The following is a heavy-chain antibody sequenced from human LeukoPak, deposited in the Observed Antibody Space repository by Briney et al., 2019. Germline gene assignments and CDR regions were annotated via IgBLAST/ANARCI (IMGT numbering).Heavy chain of an antibody. CDR1: GFVFTIYT. Sequence: GGSLRRSCSASGFVFTIYTMYWVRQAPGKGPEYVSTISGSGNGFSIYYADSVKGRFTISRDDSKSILYLQMNGLRSEDTAVYYCVKDFGRIRGTPDSWGQGTLVTVSS. CDR2: ISGSGNGFSI. CDR3: VKDFGRIRGTPDS. J-gene: IGHJ4*02. D-gene: IGHD1-26*01. V-gene: IGHV3-64D*06.